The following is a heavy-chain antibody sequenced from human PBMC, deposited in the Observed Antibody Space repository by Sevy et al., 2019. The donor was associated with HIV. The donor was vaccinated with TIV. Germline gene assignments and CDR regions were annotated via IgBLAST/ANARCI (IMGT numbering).Heavy chain of an antibody. CDR3: SSGNN. D-gene: IGHD1-26*01. V-gene: IGHV3-53*01. Sequence: GGSLRLSCAASGFTVSSNYMSWVRQAPGKGLEWVSLIYSGGSTFYANFVKGRFTISRDNSKNTLYLQMNSLRAEDKAVYYCSSGNNWGQGTLVTVSS. J-gene: IGHJ4*02. CDR2: IYSGGST. CDR1: GFTVSSNY.